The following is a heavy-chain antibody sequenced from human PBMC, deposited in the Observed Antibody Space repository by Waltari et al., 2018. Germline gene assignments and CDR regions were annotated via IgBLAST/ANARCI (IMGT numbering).Heavy chain of an antibody. Sequence: QVQLQESGPGLVKPSETLSLTCTVSGGSIDSTYNYWGWIRQPPGKGLEWIGSHYYSGSTHYNPSLKSRVTISVDTSKNQFSLKLTSVTAADTAAYYCVQLPGYWGQGILVTVSS. CDR2: HYYSGST. CDR3: VQLPGY. V-gene: IGHV4-39*01. J-gene: IGHJ4*02. CDR1: GGSIDSTYNY. D-gene: IGHD2-15*01.